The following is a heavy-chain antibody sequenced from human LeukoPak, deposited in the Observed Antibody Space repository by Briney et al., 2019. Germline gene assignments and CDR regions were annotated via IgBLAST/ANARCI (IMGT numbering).Heavy chain of an antibody. CDR1: GFTFDDYA. CDR2: ISGDGGST. D-gene: IGHD1-1*01. CDR3: AKERRDEYKDAFDI. V-gene: IGHV3-43*02. J-gene: IGHJ3*02. Sequence: PGGSLRLSCAASGFTFDDYAMHWVRQAPGKGLEWVSLISGDGGSTYYADSVKGRFTISRDNSKNSLYLQMNSLRTEDTALYYCAKERRDEYKDAFDIWGQGTMVTVSS.